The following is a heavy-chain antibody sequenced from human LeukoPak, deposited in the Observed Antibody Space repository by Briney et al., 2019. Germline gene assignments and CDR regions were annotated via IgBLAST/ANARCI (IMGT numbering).Heavy chain of an antibody. J-gene: IGHJ4*02. D-gene: IGHD6-19*01. CDR1: GFTFSSYA. Sequence: GGSLRLSCAASGFTFSSYAMHWVRQAPGKGLEWVAVISYDGSNKYYADSVKGRFTISRDNSKNTLYLQMGSLRAEDMAVYYCARVAIAVAGGFDYWSQGTLVTVSS. V-gene: IGHV3-30*14. CDR2: ISYDGSNK. CDR3: ARVAIAVAGGFDY.